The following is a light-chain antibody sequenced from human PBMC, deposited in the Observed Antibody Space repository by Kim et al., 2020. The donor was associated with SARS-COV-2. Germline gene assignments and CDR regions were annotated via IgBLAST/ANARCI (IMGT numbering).Light chain of an antibody. Sequence: SSELTQDPAVSVALGQTVRITCQGDSLRRYYASWYQQKPGQAPVLVIYVKNNRPSGIPDRFSGSSSGNTASLTITGAQAEDEADYYCNSRDSSGYHLLYV. CDR3: NSRDSSGYHLLYV. CDR1: SLRRYY. V-gene: IGLV3-19*01. CDR2: VKN. J-gene: IGLJ1*01.